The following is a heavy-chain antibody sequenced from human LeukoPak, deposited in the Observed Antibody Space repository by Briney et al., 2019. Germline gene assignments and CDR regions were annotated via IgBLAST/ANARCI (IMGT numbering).Heavy chain of an antibody. CDR1: GGSFSGYY. D-gene: IGHD2-15*01. CDR2: INHSGST. Sequence: SETLSLTCAVYGGSFSGYYWSWIRQPPGKGLEWIGEINHSGSTNYNPSLKSRVTISVDTSKNQFSLKLSSVTAADTAVYYCARDSSNPRGWFDPWGQGTLVTVSS. CDR3: ARDSSNPRGWFDP. J-gene: IGHJ5*02. V-gene: IGHV4-34*01.